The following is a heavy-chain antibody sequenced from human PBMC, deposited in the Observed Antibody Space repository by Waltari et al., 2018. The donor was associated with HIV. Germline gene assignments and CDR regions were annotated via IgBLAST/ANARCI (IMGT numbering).Heavy chain of an antibody. Sequence: QVQLQESGPGLVKPSETLSLTCTVSGGSISSYSWSWIRQPPGKGLEWIGYIYYSGSTNYNPSLKSRVTISVDTSKNQFSLKLSSVTAADTAVYYCARQPLIYYKARPGGAFDIWGQGTMVTVSS. CDR1: GGSISSYS. CDR2: IYYSGST. D-gene: IGHD6-6*01. CDR3: ARQPLIYYKARPGGAFDI. V-gene: IGHV4-59*08. J-gene: IGHJ3*02.